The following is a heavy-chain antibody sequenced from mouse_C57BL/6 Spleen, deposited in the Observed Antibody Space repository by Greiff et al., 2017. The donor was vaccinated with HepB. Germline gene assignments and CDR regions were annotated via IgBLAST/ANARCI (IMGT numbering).Heavy chain of an antibody. CDR2: INPGSGGT. Sequence: VMLVESGAELVRPGTSVKVSCKASGYAFTNYLIEWVKQRPGQGLEWIGVINPGSGGTNYNEKFKGKATLTADKSSSTAYMQLSSLTSEDSAVYCCARGYDYDWFAYWGQGTLVTVSA. J-gene: IGHJ3*01. CDR1: GYAFTNYL. D-gene: IGHD2-4*01. CDR3: ARGYDYDWFAY. V-gene: IGHV1-54*01.